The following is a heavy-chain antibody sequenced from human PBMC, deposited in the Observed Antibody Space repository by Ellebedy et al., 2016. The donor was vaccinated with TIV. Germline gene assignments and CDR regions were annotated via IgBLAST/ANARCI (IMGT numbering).Heavy chain of an antibody. D-gene: IGHD3-22*01. V-gene: IGHV3-33*01. CDR2: IRYDGSNK. CDR3: ARDPSGYPDAFDI. CDR1: GFTFSSYG. Sequence: GESLKISCAASGFTFSSYGMHWVRQAPGKGLEWVAVIRYDGSNKYYADSVKGRFTISRDNSKNTLYLEMNSLRAEDTAVYYCARDPSGYPDAFDIWGQGTMVTVSS. J-gene: IGHJ3*02.